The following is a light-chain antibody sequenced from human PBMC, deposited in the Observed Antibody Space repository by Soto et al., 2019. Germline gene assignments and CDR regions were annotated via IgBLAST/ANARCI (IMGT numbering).Light chain of an antibody. CDR2: TAS. CDR3: QQLNSYPIT. J-gene: IGKJ5*01. CDR1: QGITNY. Sequence: DIQLTQSPSFLSASVGDRVTITCRASQGITNYLAWYQQKPGKAPNLLIYTASILQSGVPSRFSGSGSGTEFTLTISSLQPEDFATYYCQQLNSYPITFGQGTRLEIK. V-gene: IGKV1-9*01.